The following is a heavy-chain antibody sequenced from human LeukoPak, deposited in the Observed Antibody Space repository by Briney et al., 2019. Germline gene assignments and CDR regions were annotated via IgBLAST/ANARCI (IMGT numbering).Heavy chain of an antibody. Sequence: PSETLSLTCTVSGGSISSYYWSWIRQPPGRGLEWIGYIYYSGSTNYNPSLKSRVNISVDTSKNQFSLKLSSVTAADTAVYYCARHYDSTGYYFDYWGQGTLVTVSS. J-gene: IGHJ4*02. D-gene: IGHD3-22*01. CDR3: ARHYDSTGYYFDY. CDR1: GGSISSYY. V-gene: IGHV4-59*08. CDR2: IYYSGST.